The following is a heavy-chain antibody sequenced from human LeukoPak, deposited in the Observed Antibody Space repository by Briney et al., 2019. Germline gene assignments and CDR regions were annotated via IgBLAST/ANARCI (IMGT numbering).Heavy chain of an antibody. CDR1: GYTFTCYY. Sequence: ASVKVSCKASGYTFTCYYMHWVRQAPGQGLEWMGIINPSGGSTSYAQKFQGRVTMTRDTSTSTVYMELSSLRAEDTAVYYCARGQGQRYQLLFGYDYWGQGTLVTVSS. D-gene: IGHD2-2*01. CDR2: INPSGGST. J-gene: IGHJ4*02. V-gene: IGHV1-46*01. CDR3: ARGQGQRYQLLFGYDY.